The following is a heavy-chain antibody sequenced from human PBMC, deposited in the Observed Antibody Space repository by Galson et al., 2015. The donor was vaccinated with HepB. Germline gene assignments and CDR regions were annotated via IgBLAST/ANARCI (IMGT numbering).Heavy chain of an antibody. J-gene: IGHJ4*02. CDR2: ITYDGTIK. D-gene: IGHD5-12*01. Sequence: SLRLSCAASGFTFNSYALHWVRQAPGKGLQWVAVITYDGTIKFYARSVKGRFTIPRDNSRNTLFLHMNSLRPEDTALYYCVKGGGYSAIRGRGGFDSWGQGALVTVSS. V-gene: IGHV3-30*04. CDR3: VKGGGYSAIRGRGGFDS. CDR1: GFTFNSYA.